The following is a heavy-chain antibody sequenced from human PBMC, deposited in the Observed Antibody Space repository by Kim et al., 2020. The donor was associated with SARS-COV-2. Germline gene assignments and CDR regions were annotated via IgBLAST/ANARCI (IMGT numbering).Heavy chain of an antibody. CDR3: ARDLSSGWYRLYYYYGMDV. D-gene: IGHD6-19*01. Sequence: GGSLRLSCAASGFTFSSYGMHWVRQAPGKGLEWVAVIWYDGSNKYYADSVKGRFTISRDNSKNTLYLQMNSLRAEDTAVYYCARDLSSGWYRLYYYYGMDVWGQGTTVTVSS. CDR1: GFTFSSYG. CDR2: IWYDGSNK. V-gene: IGHV3-33*01. J-gene: IGHJ6*02.